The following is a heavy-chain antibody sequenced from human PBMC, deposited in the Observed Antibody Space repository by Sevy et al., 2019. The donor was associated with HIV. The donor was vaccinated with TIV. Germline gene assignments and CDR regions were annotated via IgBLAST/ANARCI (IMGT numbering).Heavy chain of an antibody. V-gene: IGHV3-49*04. CDR3: TRVEGAADWGMDV. CDR1: GFTFGDYT. CDR2: FRGKPYGGTT. D-gene: IGHD1-26*01. Sequence: GGSLRLSCTVSGFTFGDYTLSWVRQAPGKGLEWVAFFRGKPYGGTTEYAASVKGRFTISRDDSKSIAYLQMNSLKTEDTAVYYCTRVEGAADWGMDVWGQGTTVTVSS. J-gene: IGHJ6*02.